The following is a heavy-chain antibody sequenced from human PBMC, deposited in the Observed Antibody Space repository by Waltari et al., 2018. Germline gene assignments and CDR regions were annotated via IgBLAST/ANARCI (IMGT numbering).Heavy chain of an antibody. CDR3: VNAVRYYFDY. CDR1: GFTFSSFA. CDR2: IYSGGST. Sequence: EVQLLESGGGLVRLGGSLRLSCAASGFTFSSFAMSWVRQAPGKGLEWVSVIYSGGSTYYADSVKGRFTISRDNSKNTLYLQMNSLRAEDTAVYYCVNAVRYYFDYWGQGTLVTVSS. J-gene: IGHJ4*02. V-gene: IGHV3-23*03.